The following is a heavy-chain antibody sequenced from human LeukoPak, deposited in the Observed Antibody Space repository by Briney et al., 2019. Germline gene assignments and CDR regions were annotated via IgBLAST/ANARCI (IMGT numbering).Heavy chain of an antibody. V-gene: IGHV4-61*01. Sequence: SETLSLTCTVSGDSVSSGSYFWSWIRQLPGTGQEWIGYISYSGSTSYNSSLKSRVTISVDTSKNQFSLKLSSMTAADTAVYFCVKMAEWFDPWGQGTLVTVSS. D-gene: IGHD5-24*01. J-gene: IGHJ5*02. CDR1: GDSVSSGSYF. CDR3: VKMAEWFDP. CDR2: ISYSGST.